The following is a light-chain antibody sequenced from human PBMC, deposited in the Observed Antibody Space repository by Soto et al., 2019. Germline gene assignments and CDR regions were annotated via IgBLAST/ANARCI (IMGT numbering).Light chain of an antibody. Sequence: QSVLTQSSSASASLGSSVKLTCTLSSGHSSYIIAWHQQQPGKAPRYLMKLEGRGSYNKGSGVPDRFSGSSSGADRDLTISNIPFEYEADYYCETRDINTQVVFGGGTQLTVL. CDR3: ETRDINTQVV. J-gene: IGLJ2*01. V-gene: IGLV4-60*02. CDR1: SGHSSYI. CDR2: LEGRGSY.